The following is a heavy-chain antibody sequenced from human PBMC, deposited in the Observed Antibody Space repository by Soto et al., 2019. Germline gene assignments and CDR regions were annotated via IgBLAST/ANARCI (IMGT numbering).Heavy chain of an antibody. V-gene: IGHV3-48*03. Sequence: EVQLLESGGGLVQPGGSLRLSWGVSGFTFNDFEMTWVRQAPGKGLEWLAYIDGSGTTKKYADSVRGRFTISRNNPNNSLFLQMSSLSAADTAIYYCARGFGRFNYWGQGTLVSVSS. CDR2: IDGSGTTK. CDR3: ARGFGRFNY. D-gene: IGHD3-10*01. CDR1: GFTFNDFE. J-gene: IGHJ4*02.